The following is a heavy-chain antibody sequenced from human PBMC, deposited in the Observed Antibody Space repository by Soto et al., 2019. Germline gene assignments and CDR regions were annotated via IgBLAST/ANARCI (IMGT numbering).Heavy chain of an antibody. D-gene: IGHD1-1*01. Sequence: GGSLRLSCAASGFTFSSYGMHWVRQAPGKGLEWVAVIWYDGSDKYYADSVKGRFTISRDNSKNTLYLKMNSLRAEDTAVYYCALSWYSYYFDLWGQGTLVTVSS. J-gene: IGHJ4*02. CDR2: IWYDGSDK. CDR3: ALSWYSYYFDL. V-gene: IGHV3-33*08. CDR1: GFTFSSYG.